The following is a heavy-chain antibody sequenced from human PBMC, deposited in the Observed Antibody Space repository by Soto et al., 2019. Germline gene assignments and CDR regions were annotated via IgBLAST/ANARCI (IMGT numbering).Heavy chain of an antibody. J-gene: IGHJ4*02. D-gene: IGHD5-18*01. CDR2: ISYDGSNE. CDR3: AKGGGYSYGYWVDY. Sequence: QVQLVESGGGVVQPGRSLRLSCAASGFTFSSYDMHWVRQAPGKGLEWVAVISYDGSNEYYADSVKGRFTISRDNSKNTLYLQMNSLRAEDTAVFYCAKGGGYSYGYWVDYWGQGTLVTVSS. V-gene: IGHV3-30*18. CDR1: GFTFSSYD.